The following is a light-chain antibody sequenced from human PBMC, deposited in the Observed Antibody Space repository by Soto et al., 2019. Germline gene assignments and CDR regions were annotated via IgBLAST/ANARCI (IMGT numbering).Light chain of an antibody. J-gene: IGKJ1*01. Sequence: DIQMTQSPSSLSASVGDRVTITCRASQIISTYLNWYQQRPGNAPKLLIYAASSLQSGVPSRFSGSVSGTDFTIIISSLQPEDFATYYCQQSYSTPWTFGQGTKVEI. CDR1: QIISTY. V-gene: IGKV1-39*01. CDR2: AAS. CDR3: QQSYSTPWT.